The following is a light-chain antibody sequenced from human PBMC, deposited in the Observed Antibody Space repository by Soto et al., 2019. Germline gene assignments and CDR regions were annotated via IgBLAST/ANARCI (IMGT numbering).Light chain of an antibody. J-gene: IGLJ3*02. CDR3: AAWDASLNGWV. Sequence: QTVVTQPPSASGTPGQRVTISCSGSSSNIGSHTVSWFQHLPGTAPKLLIYSNDQRPSGVPDRFSGSKSGTSASLAISGLQSEDEADYYCAAWDASLNGWVFGGGTKVTVL. CDR1: SSNIGSHT. CDR2: SND. V-gene: IGLV1-44*01.